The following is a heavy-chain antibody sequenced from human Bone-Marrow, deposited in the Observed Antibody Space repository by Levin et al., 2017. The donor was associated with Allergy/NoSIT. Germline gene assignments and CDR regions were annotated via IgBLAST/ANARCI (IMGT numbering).Heavy chain of an antibody. V-gene: IGHV2-5*02. CDR1: GFSLHTDTVA. D-gene: IGHD6-6*01. CDR3: AHQGAALAFDF. J-gene: IGHJ5*01. Sequence: KVSGPTLVKPTQTLTLTCTFSGFSLHTDTVAVGWIRQPPGKALEWLALIYWDDDKRYSPSLKNRLTIARDTSKNQVVLTMTNMDPVDTATYYCAHQGAALAFDFWGQGTLVTVSS. CDR2: IYWDDDK.